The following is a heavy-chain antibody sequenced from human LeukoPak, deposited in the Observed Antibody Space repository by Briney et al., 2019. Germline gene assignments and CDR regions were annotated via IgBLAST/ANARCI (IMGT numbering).Heavy chain of an antibody. CDR1: GGSFSGYY. CDR3: ARAPARITIFGVVPTYGMDV. V-gene: IGHV4-34*01. D-gene: IGHD3-3*01. Sequence: PSETLSLTCAVYGGSFSGYYWSWIRQPPGKGLEWIGEINHSGSTNYNPSLKSRVTISVDTSKNQFSLKLSSVTAADTAVYYCARAPARITIFGVVPTYGMDVWGQGTTVTVSS. J-gene: IGHJ6*02. CDR2: INHSGST.